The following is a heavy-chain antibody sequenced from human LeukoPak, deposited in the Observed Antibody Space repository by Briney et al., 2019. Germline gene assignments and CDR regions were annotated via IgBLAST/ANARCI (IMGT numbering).Heavy chain of an antibody. CDR2: IYSGGST. Sequence: GGSLRLSCAASGFTVSSNYMSWVRQAPGKGLECVSVIYSGGSTYYADSVKGRFTISRDNSKNTLYLQMNSLRAEDTAVYYCARSRSSWGDAFDIWGQGTMVTVSS. V-gene: IGHV3-53*01. CDR1: GFTVSSNY. D-gene: IGHD6-13*01. J-gene: IGHJ3*02. CDR3: ARSRSSWGDAFDI.